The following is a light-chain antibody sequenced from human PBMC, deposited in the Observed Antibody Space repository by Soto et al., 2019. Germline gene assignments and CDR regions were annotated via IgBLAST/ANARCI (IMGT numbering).Light chain of an antibody. J-gene: IGLJ1*01. V-gene: IGLV2-14*01. CDR1: SSDIGAFDL. CDR3: SSYTITSTRL. Sequence: QSALTQPASVSGSPGQSITMSCTGSSSDIGAFDLVSWYQQHPGKAPKVMIYDVSIRPSGVSNRFSGSKSGNAASLTISGLQAEDEADYYCSSYTITSTRLFGTGTKLTVL. CDR2: DVS.